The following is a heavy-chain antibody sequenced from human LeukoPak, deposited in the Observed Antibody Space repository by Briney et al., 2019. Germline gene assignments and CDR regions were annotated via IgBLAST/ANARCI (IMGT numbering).Heavy chain of an antibody. CDR2: INKGGSYM. CDR1: GFTFRDYT. V-gene: IGHV3-21*01. Sequence: GGSLRLSCAASGFTFRDYTMNWVRQTPGKGLEWVSAINKGGSYMTYADSVKGRFTVSRDNAENSLFLQMNNLRVEDTAVYFCAREVLIVVEPAANTIDYWGQGTRVTVSS. J-gene: IGHJ4*02. D-gene: IGHD2-2*01. CDR3: AREVLIVVEPAANTIDY.